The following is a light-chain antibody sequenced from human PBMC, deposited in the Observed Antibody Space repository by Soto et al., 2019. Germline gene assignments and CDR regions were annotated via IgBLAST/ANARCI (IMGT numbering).Light chain of an antibody. CDR2: GAS. J-gene: IGKJ4*01. V-gene: IGKV3-20*01. CDR3: QQDYNLP. Sequence: EIVLTQSPGNLSLSPGERATLSCRASQSVSSSYLAWYQQKPGQAPRLLIYGASSRATGIPDRFSGSGSGTDFTLTISRLEPEDFAVYYCQQDYNLPFGGGTKVDIK. CDR1: QSVSSSY.